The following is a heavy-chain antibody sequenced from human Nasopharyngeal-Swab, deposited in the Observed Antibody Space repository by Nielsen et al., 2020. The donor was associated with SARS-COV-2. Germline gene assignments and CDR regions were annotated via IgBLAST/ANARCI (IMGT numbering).Heavy chain of an antibody. Sequence: ASVKVSCKASGYTFTSYAMHWVRQAPGQRLEWMGWINAGNGNTEYSQKFQGRVTITRDTSASTAYMELSSLRSEDTAVYYCARVLGDTALGYWGQGTLVTVSS. CDR3: ARVLGDTALGY. CDR1: GYTFTSYA. V-gene: IGHV1-3*01. CDR2: INAGNGNT. D-gene: IGHD5-18*01. J-gene: IGHJ4*02.